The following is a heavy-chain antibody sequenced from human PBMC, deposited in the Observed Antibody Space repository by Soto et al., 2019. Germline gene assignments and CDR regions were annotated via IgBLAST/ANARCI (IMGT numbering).Heavy chain of an antibody. CDR1: GYTFTNYG. J-gene: IGHJ4*02. CDR2: IAVNSGNT. CDR3: ARATTATPYGGY. Sequence: QVHLVQSGAEVKNPGASVKVSCKASGYTFTNYGISWVRQAPGQGLEWMGWIAVNSGNTYSAQKVQGRLTMTTDTSTSTAYMELRSLESDDAAVYYCARATTATPYGGYWGQGTLVTVSS. D-gene: IGHD4-17*01. V-gene: IGHV1-18*01.